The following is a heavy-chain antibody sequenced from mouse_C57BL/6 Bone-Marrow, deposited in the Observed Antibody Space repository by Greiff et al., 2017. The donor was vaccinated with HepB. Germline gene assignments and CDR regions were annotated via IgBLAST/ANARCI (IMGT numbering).Heavy chain of an antibody. D-gene: IGHD2-5*01. Sequence: QVQLQQSGAELVKPGASVKISCKASGYAFSSYWMNWVKQRPGKGLEWIGQIYPGDGDPNYNGKFKGKATLTADKASSTAYMQLSSLTSEDSAVYFCARSPLYYSNYPYYFDYWGQGTTLTVSS. CDR3: ARSPLYYSNYPYYFDY. J-gene: IGHJ2*01. V-gene: IGHV1-80*01. CDR1: GYAFSSYW. CDR2: IYPGDGDP.